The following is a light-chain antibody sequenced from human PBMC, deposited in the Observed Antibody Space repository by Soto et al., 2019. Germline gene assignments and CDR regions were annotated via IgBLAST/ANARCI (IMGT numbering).Light chain of an antibody. CDR2: NNI. CDR3: ASNDDGLTEV. J-gene: IGLJ1*01. CDR1: SSNIGSYS. Sequence: QSVLTQPPSASGTPGQRVTISCSGSSSNIGSYSVNWYKQLPGTAPKLLIYNNIHRPSGVPDRFSGSRAGTSASLAISGLQSEDEADYYCASNDDGLTEVFGSGTKLTVL. V-gene: IGLV1-44*01.